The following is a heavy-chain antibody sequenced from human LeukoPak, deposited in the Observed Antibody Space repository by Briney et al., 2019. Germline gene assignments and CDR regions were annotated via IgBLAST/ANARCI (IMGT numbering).Heavy chain of an antibody. CDR3: ARVMRRDGYNRPLDY. V-gene: IGHV1-18*01. D-gene: IGHD5-24*01. J-gene: IGHJ4*02. CDR2: ISAYNGNT. CDR1: GYTFTSYG. Sequence: ASVKVSCKASGYTFTSYGISWVRQAPGQGLEWMGWISAYNGNTNYAQKLQGRVTMTTDTSTSTAYMELWSLRSDDTAVYYCARVMRRDGYNRPLDYWGQGTLVTVSS.